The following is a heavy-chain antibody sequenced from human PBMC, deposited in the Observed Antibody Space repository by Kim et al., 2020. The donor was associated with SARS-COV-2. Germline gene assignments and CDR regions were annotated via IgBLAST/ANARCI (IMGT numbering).Heavy chain of an antibody. CDR1: GGTFSSYA. V-gene: IGHV1-69*13. Sequence: SVKVSCKASGGTFSSYAISWVRQAPGQGLEWMGGIIPIFGTANYAQKFQGRVTITADESTSTAYMELSSLRSEDTAVYYCARDAYYDILTGYSSPYYFDYWGQGTLVTVSS. D-gene: IGHD3-9*01. CDR3: ARDAYYDILTGYSSPYYFDY. J-gene: IGHJ4*02. CDR2: IIPIFGTA.